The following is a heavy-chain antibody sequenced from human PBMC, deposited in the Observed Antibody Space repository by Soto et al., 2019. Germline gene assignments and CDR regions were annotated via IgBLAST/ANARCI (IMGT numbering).Heavy chain of an antibody. J-gene: IGHJ6*03. CDR3: ATGCSSTSCYGDYYYYYYMDV. CDR1: GYTLTELS. Sequence: ASVKVSCKVSGYTLTELSMHWVRQAPGKGLEWMGGFDPEDGETIYAQKFQGRVTMTEDTSTDTAYMELSSLRSEDTAVYYCATGCSSTSCYGDYYYYYYMDVWGKGTTVTVSS. V-gene: IGHV1-24*01. CDR2: FDPEDGET. D-gene: IGHD2-2*01.